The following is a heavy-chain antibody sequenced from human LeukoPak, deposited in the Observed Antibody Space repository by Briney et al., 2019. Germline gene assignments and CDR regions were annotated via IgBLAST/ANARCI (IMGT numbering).Heavy chain of an antibody. CDR3: VRDHHRRLYDSQARDTFDI. CDR1: GFTFDDYG. D-gene: IGHD5/OR15-5a*01. V-gene: IGHV3-20*04. Sequence: GGSLRLSCAASGFTFDDYGMSWVRQAPGKGLEWVSGINWNGGSTGYADSVKGRFTISRDNAKNSLYLQMNSLRAEDTAVYYCVRDHHRRLYDSQARDTFDIWGRGTMVTVSS. CDR2: INWNGGST. J-gene: IGHJ3*02.